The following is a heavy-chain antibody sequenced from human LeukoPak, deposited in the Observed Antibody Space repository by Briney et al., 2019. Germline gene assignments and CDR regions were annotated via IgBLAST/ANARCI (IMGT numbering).Heavy chain of an antibody. D-gene: IGHD3-22*01. V-gene: IGHV3-23*01. CDR3: AKDLVWDSSGYTDAFDI. CDR2: ISGSGSST. Sequence: PGGSLRLSCAASGFTFSSYAMSWVRQAPGKGLEWVSAISGSGSSTYYADSVKGRFTISRDNSKNTLYLQMNSLRSEDTAVYYCAKDLVWDSSGYTDAFDIGGQGTMVTVSS. J-gene: IGHJ3*02. CDR1: GFTFSSYA.